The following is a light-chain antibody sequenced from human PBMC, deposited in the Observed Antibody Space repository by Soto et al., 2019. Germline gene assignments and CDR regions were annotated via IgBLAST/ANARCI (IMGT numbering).Light chain of an antibody. V-gene: IGLV1-51*01. CDR2: DNN. J-gene: IGLJ3*02. CDR3: GTWDSSLSVVM. CDR1: SSNIGNNY. Sequence: QSVLTQPPSVSAAPGQKVTISCSGSSSNIGNNYVSWYQQLPGTAPKLLIYDNNKRPSGIPDRFSGSKSGTSAALGITGLQTGDEADYYCGTWDSSLSVVMFGGGTKVTV.